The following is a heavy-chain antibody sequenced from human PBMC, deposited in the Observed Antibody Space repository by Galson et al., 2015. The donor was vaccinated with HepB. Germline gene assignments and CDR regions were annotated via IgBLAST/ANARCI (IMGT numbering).Heavy chain of an antibody. CDR1: GYTFTSFG. CDR2: INSYNTNP. CDR3: ARDLHITMVRGIPQYYYYGMDV. D-gene: IGHD3-10*01. V-gene: IGHV1-18*01. J-gene: IGHJ6*02. Sequence: SVKVSCKASGYTFTSFGISWVRQAPGHGLEWLGSINSYNTNPDYAQKLQGRVTLTTDTSTGTAYMELRTLRSDDTAVYYCARDLHITMVRGIPQYYYYGMDVWGQGTTVTVSS.